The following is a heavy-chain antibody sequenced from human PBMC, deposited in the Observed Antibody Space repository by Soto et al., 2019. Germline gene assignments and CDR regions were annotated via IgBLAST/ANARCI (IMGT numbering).Heavy chain of an antibody. D-gene: IGHD3-22*01. CDR1: GASITPNY. CDR3: ARLGAYYQALDT. CDR2: IYFAGTT. J-gene: IGHJ5*02. V-gene: IGHV4-59*08. Sequence: QVRLQESGPGLLKPSETLSLTCSVSGASITPNYWSWIRQAPGKGLEWIGYIYFAGTTTYKPSLKSPVSLSVDTSENPFSLNLTSLTAADTAVYYCARLGAYYQALDTWGQGILVTVSS.